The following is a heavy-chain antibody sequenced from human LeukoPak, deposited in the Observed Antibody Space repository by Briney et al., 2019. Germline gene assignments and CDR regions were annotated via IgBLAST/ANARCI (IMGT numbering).Heavy chain of an antibody. CDR2: ISAYNGNT. D-gene: IGHD2-2*01. CDR1: GYTFTSYG. CDR3: ARDHPSPSWSNFDY. Sequence: GASVKVSCKASGYTFTSYGISWVRQAPGQGLEWMGWISAYNGNTNYAQKLQGRVTITTDTSTSTAYMELRSLRSDDTAVYYCARDHPSPSWSNFDYWGQGTLVTVSS. V-gene: IGHV1-18*01. J-gene: IGHJ4*02.